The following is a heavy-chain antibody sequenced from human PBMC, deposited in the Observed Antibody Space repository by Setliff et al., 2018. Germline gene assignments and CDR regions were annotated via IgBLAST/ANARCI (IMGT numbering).Heavy chain of an antibody. Sequence: SETLSLTCSVSGYSISSGYYWGWIRQPPGKGLEWIGSIYHNGNSYYNPSLKSRVTISVDTSKNQLSLKLSSVTAADTAVYYCARVSGMGSPPYYYYYYGMDVWGQGTTVTVSS. CDR3: ARVSGMGSPPYYYYYYGMDV. D-gene: IGHD6-25*01. J-gene: IGHJ6*02. V-gene: IGHV4-38-2*02. CDR2: IYHNGNS. CDR1: GYSISSGYY.